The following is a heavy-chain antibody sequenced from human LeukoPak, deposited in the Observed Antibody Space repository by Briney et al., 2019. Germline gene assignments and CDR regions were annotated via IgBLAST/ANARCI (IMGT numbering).Heavy chain of an antibody. J-gene: IGHJ4*02. CDR1: GGTFSSYA. D-gene: IGHD6-13*01. CDR2: MNPDSGNT. Sequence: ASVKVSCKASGGTFSSYAISWVRQATGQGLEWMGWMNPDSGNTGYAQKFQGRVTMTRNTSISTAYMELSSLRSEDTAVYYCARGSLAAAGTGFDYWGQGTLVTVSS. V-gene: IGHV1-8*02. CDR3: ARGSLAAAGTGFDY.